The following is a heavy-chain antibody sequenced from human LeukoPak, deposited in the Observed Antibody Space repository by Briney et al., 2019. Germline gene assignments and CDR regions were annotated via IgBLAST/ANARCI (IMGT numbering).Heavy chain of an antibody. CDR2: MTSSTSTI. J-gene: IGHJ4*02. CDR3: ARVRGTSLQSCYFDS. CDR1: GFTFSGYN. Sequence: GGSLRLSCAASGFTFSGYNMNWVRQAPGKGLEWVSFMTSSTSTIYYADSVKGRFTISRDNAKNSLYLQMNSLRDEDTAVYYCARVRGTSLQSCYFDSWGQGTLVTVSS. V-gene: IGHV3-48*02.